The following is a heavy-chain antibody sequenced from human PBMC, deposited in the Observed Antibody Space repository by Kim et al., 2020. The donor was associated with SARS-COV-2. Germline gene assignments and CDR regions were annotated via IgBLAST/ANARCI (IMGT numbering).Heavy chain of an antibody. CDR3: AREALAYYYDSSGYYTT. D-gene: IGHD3-22*01. Sequence: VKGRFNISRDNAKNSLYLQMNGLRAEDTAVYYCAREALAYYYDSSGYYTTWGQGALVTVSS. J-gene: IGHJ5*02. V-gene: IGHV3-11*04.